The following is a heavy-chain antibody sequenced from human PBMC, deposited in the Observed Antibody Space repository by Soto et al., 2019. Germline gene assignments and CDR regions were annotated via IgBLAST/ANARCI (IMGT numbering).Heavy chain of an antibody. V-gene: IGHV1-69*13. J-gene: IGHJ4*02. Sequence: SVKVSCKASGGTFSSYAISWVRQAPGQGLEWMGGIIPIFGTANYAQKFQGRVTITADESTSTAYMELSGLRSEDTAVYYCARYYYDSSGYPYYFDYWGQGTLVTVSS. CDR3: ARYYYDSSGYPYYFDY. D-gene: IGHD3-22*01. CDR2: IIPIFGTA. CDR1: GGTFSSYA.